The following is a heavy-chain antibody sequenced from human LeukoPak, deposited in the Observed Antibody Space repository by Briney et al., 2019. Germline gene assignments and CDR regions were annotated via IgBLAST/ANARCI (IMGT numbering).Heavy chain of an antibody. J-gene: IGHJ4*02. CDR3: AKDKGSSSSWIDY. D-gene: IGHD6-13*01. CDR2: ISSSSSYI. CDR1: GFTFSSYS. V-gene: IGHV3-21*04. Sequence: PGGSLRLSCAASGFTFSSYSMNWVRQAPGKGLEWVSSISSSSSYIYYADSVKGRFTISRDNAKNSLYLQMNSLRAEDTALYYCAKDKGSSSSWIDYWGQGTLVTVSS.